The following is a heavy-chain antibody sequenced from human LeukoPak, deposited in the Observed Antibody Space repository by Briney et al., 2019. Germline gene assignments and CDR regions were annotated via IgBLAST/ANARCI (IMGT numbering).Heavy chain of an antibody. V-gene: IGHV4-34*01. CDR2: INHSGST. J-gene: IGHJ3*02. D-gene: IGHD2-2*01. Sequence: SETLSLTCAVYGGSFSGYYWSWIRQPPGKGLEWIGEINHSGSTNYNPSLKSRVTISVDTSKNQFSLKLSSVTAADTAVYYCARHVPCSSTSCYGRGDAFDIWGQGTMVTVSS. CDR3: ARHVPCSSTSCYGRGDAFDI. CDR1: GGSFSGYY.